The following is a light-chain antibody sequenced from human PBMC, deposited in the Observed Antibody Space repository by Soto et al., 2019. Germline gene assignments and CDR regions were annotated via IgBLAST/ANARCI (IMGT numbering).Light chain of an antibody. Sequence: EIVLTQSPATLSLSPGERATLSCRASQSLSNYLAWYQQKPGQAPRLLIYDASNRATGIPARFSGSGSGTDFTLTISSLEPEDFAVHYCQHRSTWPPITFGQGTRLEIK. CDR2: DAS. V-gene: IGKV3-11*01. CDR1: QSLSNY. J-gene: IGKJ5*01. CDR3: QHRSTWPPIT.